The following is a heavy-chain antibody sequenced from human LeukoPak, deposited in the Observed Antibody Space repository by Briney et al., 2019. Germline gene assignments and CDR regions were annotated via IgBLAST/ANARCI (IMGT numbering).Heavy chain of an antibody. J-gene: IGHJ3*02. Sequence: SETLSLTCTVSGGSISSHSWSWIQQPPGKGLEWIGYIFYSGSTNYSPSLKSRVTISVDTSKNQFSLRLSSVTAADTAVYYCERDYYDSRGDAFDIWGQGTMVTVSS. CDR1: GGSISSHS. CDR2: IFYSGST. V-gene: IGHV4-59*11. CDR3: ERDYYDSRGDAFDI. D-gene: IGHD3-22*01.